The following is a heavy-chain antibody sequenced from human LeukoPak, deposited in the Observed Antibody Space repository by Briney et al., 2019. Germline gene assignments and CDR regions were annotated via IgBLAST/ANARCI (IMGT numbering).Heavy chain of an antibody. J-gene: IGHJ4*02. CDR3: ARQTGSGLFILP. D-gene: IGHD3/OR15-3a*01. CDR1: GGSFSGYY. V-gene: IGHV4-34*01. Sequence: SETLSLTCAVYGGSFSGYYWSWIRQPPGKGLEWIGEINHSGSTYYNASLKSQVSISIDTSKNQFSLKLTSVTAADTAVYYCARQTGSGLFILPGGQGTLVTVSS. CDR2: INHSGST.